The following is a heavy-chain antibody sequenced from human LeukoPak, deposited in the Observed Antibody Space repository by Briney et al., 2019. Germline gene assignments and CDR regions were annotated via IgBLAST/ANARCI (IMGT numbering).Heavy chain of an antibody. Sequence: PGGSLRLSCAASGFTFSSYEMNWVRQAPGKGLEWVSYISSSGSTIYYADSVKGRFTISRDNAKNSLYLQMNSLRAEDTAVYYCARGPSLYYYYYSMDVWGKGTTVTVSS. CDR2: ISSSGSTI. CDR3: ARGPSLYYYYYSMDV. J-gene: IGHJ6*04. CDR1: GFTFSSYE. V-gene: IGHV3-48*03.